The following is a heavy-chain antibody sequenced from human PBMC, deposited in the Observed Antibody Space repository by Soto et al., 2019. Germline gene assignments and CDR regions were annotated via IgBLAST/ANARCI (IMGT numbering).Heavy chain of an antibody. Sequence: QVQLQQWGAGLLKPSETLSLTCAVYGGSFSGYYWSWIHQPPGKGLEWIGEINHSGSTNYNPSLKSRVTISVDTSKNQFSLKLSSVTAADTAVYYCARSTVLLWFGESGHYFDYWGQGTLVTVSS. J-gene: IGHJ4*02. D-gene: IGHD3-10*01. CDR2: INHSGST. V-gene: IGHV4-34*01. CDR1: GGSFSGYY. CDR3: ARSTVLLWFGESGHYFDY.